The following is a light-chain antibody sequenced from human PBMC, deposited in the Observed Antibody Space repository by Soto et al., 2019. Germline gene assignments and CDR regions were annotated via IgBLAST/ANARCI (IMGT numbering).Light chain of an antibody. J-gene: IGKJ3*01. CDR2: GAS. CDR3: QQYVTSPIT. CDR1: QSVSSNY. Sequence: EIVLTQSPGTLSLSPGERATLSCRASQSVSSNYLAWYQQKLGQAPRLLIYGASSRATGIPDRFSGSGSGADFTLTISRLEPEDVAVYYCQQYVTSPITFGPGTKVDIK. V-gene: IGKV3-20*01.